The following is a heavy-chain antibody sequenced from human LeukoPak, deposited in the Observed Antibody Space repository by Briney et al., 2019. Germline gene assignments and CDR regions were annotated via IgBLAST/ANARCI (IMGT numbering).Heavy chain of an antibody. CDR2: INHSGST. CDR3: ARGSRLIQDIVVVPAAMGYYFDY. V-gene: IGHV4-34*01. J-gene: IGHJ4*02. D-gene: IGHD2-2*01. CDR1: GGSFSGYY. Sequence: PSETLSLTCAVYGGSFSGYYWSWIRQPPGKGLEWIGEINHSGSTNYNPSLKSRVTISVDTTKNQFSLKLSSVTAADTAVYYCARGSRLIQDIVVVPAAMGYYFDYWGQGTLVTVSS.